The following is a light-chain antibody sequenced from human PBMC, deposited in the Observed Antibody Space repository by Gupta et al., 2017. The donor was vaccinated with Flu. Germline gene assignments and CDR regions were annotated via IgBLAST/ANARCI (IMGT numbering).Light chain of an antibody. V-gene: IGKV1-33*01. CDR1: QDITNY. J-gene: IGKJ4*01. Sequence: PSSLSASVGDRVTITCQASQDITNYLNWYQQKPGKAPKLLIYDASNVETGVPSRFSGSGSGTDFSFTISSLQPEDTATYYCQQEDNLPLTFGGGTKVEI. CDR3: QQEDNLPLT. CDR2: DAS.